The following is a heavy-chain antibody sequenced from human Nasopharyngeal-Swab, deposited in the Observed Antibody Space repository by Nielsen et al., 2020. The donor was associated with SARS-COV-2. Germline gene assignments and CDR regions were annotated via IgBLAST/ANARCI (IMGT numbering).Heavy chain of an antibody. CDR3: ARDSRNYDFWSGGFDP. CDR1: GFTFSDYY. Sequence: GGSLRLSCAASGFTFSDYYMSWIRQAPGKGLEWLSYISGSNTYTNYADSVKGRFTVSRDNAKNSLFLQMNSLRAEDMAVYYCARDSRNYDFWSGGFDPWGQGTLVTVSS. V-gene: IGHV3-11*05. D-gene: IGHD3-3*01. J-gene: IGHJ5*02. CDR2: ISGSNTYT.